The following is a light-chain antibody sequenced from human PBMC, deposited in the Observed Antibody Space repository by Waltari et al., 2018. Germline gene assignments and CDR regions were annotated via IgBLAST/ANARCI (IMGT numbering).Light chain of an antibody. J-gene: IGLJ2*01. CDR3: AAWDDSLKAVL. Sequence: QSVLTQPPSASGPPGQTATISCSGSTSNIGSNTVNWYQPLPGTAPNLLTQSNNQRPSGVPDRCSGSKSGTSASLFISGLQSDDEAEYCCAAWDDSLKAVLFGGGTKLTVL. CDR2: SNN. V-gene: IGLV1-44*01. CDR1: TSNIGSNT.